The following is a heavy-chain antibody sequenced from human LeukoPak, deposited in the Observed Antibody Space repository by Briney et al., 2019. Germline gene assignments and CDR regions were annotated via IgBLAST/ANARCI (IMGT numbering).Heavy chain of an antibody. V-gene: IGHV1-8*01. Sequence: ASVKVSCKASGYTFTSYDINWVLQATGQGLEWVGWMNPNSGNTGYAQKFQGRVTMTRNTSISTAYMELSSLRSEDTAVYYCARGLYRSSIAPRRYWFDPWGQGTLVTVSS. CDR3: ARGLYRSSIAPRRYWFDP. J-gene: IGHJ5*02. D-gene: IGHD6-6*01. CDR2: MNPNSGNT. CDR1: GYTFTSYD.